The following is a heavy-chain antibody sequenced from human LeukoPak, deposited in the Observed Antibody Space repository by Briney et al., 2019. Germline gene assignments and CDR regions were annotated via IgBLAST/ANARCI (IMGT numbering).Heavy chain of an antibody. CDR3: ARVWFGEFSPGDY. V-gene: IGHV1-2*02. Sequence: GASVKVSCKASGYTFTSYGISWVRQAPGQGLEWMGWINPNSGGTNYAQKFQGRVTMTRDTSISTAYMELSRLRSDDTAVYYCARVWFGEFSPGDYWGQGTLVTVSS. D-gene: IGHD3-10*01. J-gene: IGHJ4*02. CDR1: GYTFTSYG. CDR2: INPNSGGT.